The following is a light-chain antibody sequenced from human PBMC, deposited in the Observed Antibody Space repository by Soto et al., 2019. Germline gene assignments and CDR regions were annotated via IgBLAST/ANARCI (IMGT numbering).Light chain of an antibody. J-gene: IGKJ1*01. Sequence: DIQMTQSPSSLSASVGDRVTISCRASQSISGFLNWYQQKPGKAPTLLIFAASSLQSGVPSRFSGSGSETDFTLTISSLQPEDFATYYCQQSYSIPQTFGQGTKVDVK. CDR2: AAS. CDR1: QSISGF. V-gene: IGKV1-39*01. CDR3: QQSYSIPQT.